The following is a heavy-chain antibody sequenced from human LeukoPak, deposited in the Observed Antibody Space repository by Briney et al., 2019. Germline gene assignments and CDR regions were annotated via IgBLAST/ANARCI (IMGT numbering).Heavy chain of an antibody. J-gene: IGHJ6*02. CDR1: GYTFTSYG. CDR2: ISAYNGNT. D-gene: IGHD6-19*01. Sequence: ASVKVSCKASGYTFTSYGISWVRQAPGQGLEWMGWISAYNGNTNYAQKLQGRVTMTTDTSTSTAYMELRSLRSDDTAVYYCARDADSSGWYVNYYYYGMDVWGQGTTVTVSS. V-gene: IGHV1-18*01. CDR3: ARDADSSGWYVNYYYYGMDV.